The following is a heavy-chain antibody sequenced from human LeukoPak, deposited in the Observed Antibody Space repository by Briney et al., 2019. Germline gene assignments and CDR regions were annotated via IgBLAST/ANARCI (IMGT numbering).Heavy chain of an antibody. CDR1: GGSISSGGYY. CDR2: IYYSGST. Sequence: SQTLSLTCTVSGGSISSGGYYWSWIRQHPGKGLGWIGYIYYSGSTYYNPSLKSRVTISVDTSKNQFSLKLSSVTAADTAVYYCARDREGWFGEIQHYGMDVWGQGTTVTVSS. D-gene: IGHD3-10*01. J-gene: IGHJ6*02. CDR3: ARDREGWFGEIQHYGMDV. V-gene: IGHV4-31*03.